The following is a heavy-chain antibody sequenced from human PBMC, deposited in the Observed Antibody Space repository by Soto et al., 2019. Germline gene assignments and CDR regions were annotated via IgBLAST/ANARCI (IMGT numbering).Heavy chain of an antibody. D-gene: IGHD6-13*01. CDR3: ASGPIAAAGTHWFDP. V-gene: IGHV4-39*01. CDR1: GGSVSSNSDY. Sequence: SETLSLTCTVSGGSVSSNSDYLGWIRQSPGKGLEWIGSMYYSGSTYYNPSLRSRVTTSVDTSKNQFSLKLRYVTAADTAVYYCASGPIAAAGTHWFDPWGQGIQVTVSS. CDR2: MYYSGST. J-gene: IGHJ5*02.